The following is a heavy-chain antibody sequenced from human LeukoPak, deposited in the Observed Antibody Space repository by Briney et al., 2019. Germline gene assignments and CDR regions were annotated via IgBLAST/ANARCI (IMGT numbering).Heavy chain of an antibody. D-gene: IGHD6-6*01. CDR1: GYTLTELS. V-gene: IGHV1-24*01. CDR3: ARRQLAARRNWFDP. Sequence: WASVKVSCKVSGYTLTELSMHWVRQAPGKGLEWMGGFDPEDGETIYAQKFQGRVTMTEDTSTDTAYMELSSLRSEDTAVYYCARRQLAARRNWFDPWGQGTLVTVSS. CDR2: FDPEDGET. J-gene: IGHJ5*02.